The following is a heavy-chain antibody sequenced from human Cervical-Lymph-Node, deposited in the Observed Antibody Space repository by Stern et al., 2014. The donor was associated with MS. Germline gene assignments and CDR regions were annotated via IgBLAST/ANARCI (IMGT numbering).Heavy chain of an antibody. CDR1: GGTFTSSYA. V-gene: IGHV1-69*04. Sequence: QDQLVESGAEVKKPGSSMNVSCKTSGGTFTSSYAITWMRQAPGQRLEWMGRIIPILGLANYAQKFQGRVTITADTSTSTTYMELSRLRSEDTAVYYCARGVVSNRAAATLHNLFDPWGQGTLVTVSS. D-gene: IGHD2-15*01. CDR2: IIPILGLA. J-gene: IGHJ5*02. CDR3: ARGVVSNRAAATLHNLFDP.